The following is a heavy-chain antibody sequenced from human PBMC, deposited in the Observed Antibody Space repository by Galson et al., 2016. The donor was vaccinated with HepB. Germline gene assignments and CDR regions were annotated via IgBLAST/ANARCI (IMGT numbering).Heavy chain of an antibody. Sequence: SETLSLTCSVSGGSVSPYYWSWIRQSPGKGLEWIGYIYFSGSTNYNPSLKSRVTISIDSSKNQLSLKLNSVTVADTAVYFCARGGDGSSGAEKVGYYYGLAVWGQGNTVTVSS. D-gene: IGHD6-13*01. CDR3: ARGGDGSSGAEKVGYYYGLAV. V-gene: IGHV4-59*02. CDR2: IYFSGST. J-gene: IGHJ6*02. CDR1: GGSVSPYY.